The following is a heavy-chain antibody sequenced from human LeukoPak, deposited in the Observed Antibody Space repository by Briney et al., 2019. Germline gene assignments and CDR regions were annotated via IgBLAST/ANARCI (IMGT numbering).Heavy chain of an antibody. J-gene: IGHJ4*02. CDR1: GGSISSSSYY. CDR3: ARHIRGSNGFTVDY. CDR2: IYYSGST. V-gene: IGHV4-39*01. D-gene: IGHD6-19*01. Sequence: PSETLSLICTVSGGSISSSSYYWGWIRQPPGKGLEWIGSIYYSGSTYYNPSLKSRVTISVDTSKNQFSLKLSSVTAADTAVYYCARHIRGSNGFTVDYWGQGTLVTVSS.